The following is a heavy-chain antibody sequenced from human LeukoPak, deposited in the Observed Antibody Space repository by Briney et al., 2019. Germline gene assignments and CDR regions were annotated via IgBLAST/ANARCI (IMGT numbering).Heavy chain of an antibody. CDR2: IYYSGST. J-gene: IGHJ5*02. CDR3: ARGGSSWESTYNWFDP. D-gene: IGHD6-13*01. CDR1: GGSISSYY. V-gene: IGHV4-59*01. Sequence: SETLSLTCTVSGGSISSYYWSWIRQPPGKGLEWIGYIYYSGSTNYNPSLKSRVTISVDTSKNQSSLRLSSVTAADTAVYYCARGGSSWESTYNWFDPWGQGTLVTVSS.